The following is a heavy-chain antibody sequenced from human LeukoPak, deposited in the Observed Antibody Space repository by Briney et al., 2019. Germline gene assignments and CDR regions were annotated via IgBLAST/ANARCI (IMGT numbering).Heavy chain of an antibody. D-gene: IGHD3-10*01. CDR2: ISGSGGST. V-gene: IGHV3-23*01. J-gene: IGHJ4*02. CDR3: AKDGSGSYYNFDSYYFDY. Sequence: GGSLRLSCAASGFTFSSYAMSWVRQAPGKGLVWVSAISGSGGSTYYADSVKGRFTISRDNSKNTLYLQMNSLRAEDTAVYYCAKDGSGSYYNFDSYYFDYWGQGTLVTVSS. CDR1: GFTFSSYA.